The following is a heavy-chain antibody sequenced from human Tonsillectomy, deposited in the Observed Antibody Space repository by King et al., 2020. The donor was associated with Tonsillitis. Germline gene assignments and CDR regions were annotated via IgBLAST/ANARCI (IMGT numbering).Heavy chain of an antibody. CDR1: GDSVSSKTAS. Sequence: VQLQQSGPRLVKPLQTLSLTCAISGDSVSSKTASWNWIRQSPSRGLEWLGRAYSRSKWYFDYAVSVESRITIKPDTSRNQFSLQLNSVTPEDTAVYYCARDEEVVADTRDYSYYSGLDVWGQGTTVTVSS. V-gene: IGHV6-1*01. D-gene: IGHD6-19*01. CDR3: ARDEEVVADTRDYSYYSGLDV. J-gene: IGHJ6*02. CDR2: AYSRSKWYF.